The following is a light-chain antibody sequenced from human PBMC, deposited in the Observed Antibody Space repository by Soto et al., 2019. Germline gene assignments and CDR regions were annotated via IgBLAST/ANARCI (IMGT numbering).Light chain of an antibody. CDR2: EVS. J-gene: IGLJ3*02. CDR1: SSDVGGYNY. Sequence: QSALTQPASVSGSPGQSITISCTGTSSDVGGYNYVSWYQQHPGKAPKLMIYEVSKRPSGVPDRFSGSKSGNTSSLTVSGLQADDDADYYCNSYAGINNWVFGGGTKLTVL. V-gene: IGLV2-8*01. CDR3: NSYAGINNWV.